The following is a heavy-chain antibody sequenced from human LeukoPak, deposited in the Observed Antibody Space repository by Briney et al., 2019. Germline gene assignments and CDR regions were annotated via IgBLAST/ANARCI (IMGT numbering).Heavy chain of an antibody. J-gene: IGHJ4*02. Sequence: PGGSLRLSCAASGFTFSSYGMHWVRQAPGKGLEWVAVIWYDGSNKYYADSVKGRFTISRDNSKNTLYLQMNSLRAKDTAVYYCAKDQSSYSSSFDYWGQGTLVTVSS. V-gene: IGHV3-33*06. CDR2: IWYDGSNK. D-gene: IGHD6-6*01. CDR1: GFTFSSYG. CDR3: AKDQSSYSSSFDY.